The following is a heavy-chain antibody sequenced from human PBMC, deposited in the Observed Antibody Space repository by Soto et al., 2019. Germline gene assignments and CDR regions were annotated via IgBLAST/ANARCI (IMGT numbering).Heavy chain of an antibody. CDR3: AISIFGVVRGPRLLDY. V-gene: IGHV1-18*01. D-gene: IGHD3-3*01. CDR1: GYTFTSYG. Sequence: QVQLVQSGAEVKKPGASVKVSCKASGYTFTSYGISWVRQAPGQGLEGMGWISAYNGNTNDAQKLQGRVTMTTDTSTSTAYMELRSLRSDDTAVYYCAISIFGVVRGPRLLDYWGQGTLVTVSS. J-gene: IGHJ4*02. CDR2: ISAYNGNT.